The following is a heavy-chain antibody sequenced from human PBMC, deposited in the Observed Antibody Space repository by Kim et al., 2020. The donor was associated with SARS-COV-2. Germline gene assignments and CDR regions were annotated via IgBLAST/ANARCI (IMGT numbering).Heavy chain of an antibody. CDR1: GGTFSSYA. V-gene: IGHV1-69*13. CDR3: ARGGVTMVRGVIPYYYGMDV. D-gene: IGHD3-10*01. CDR2: IIPIFGTA. J-gene: IGHJ6*02. Sequence: SVKVSCKASGGTFSSYAISWVRQAPGQGLEWMGGIIPIFGTANYAQKFQGRVTITADESTSTAYMELSSLRSEDTAVYYCARGGVTMVRGVIPYYYGMDVWGQGTTVTVSS.